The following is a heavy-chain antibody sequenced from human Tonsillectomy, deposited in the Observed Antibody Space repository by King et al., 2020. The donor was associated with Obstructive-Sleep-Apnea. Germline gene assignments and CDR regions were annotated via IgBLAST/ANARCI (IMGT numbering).Heavy chain of an antibody. D-gene: IGHD3-3*01. V-gene: IGHV3-23*04. Sequence: VQLVESGGGLVQPGGSPRLSCAASGFTFSNYAISWVRQAPGKGLDWVSAISGSGGSTYYADSVKDRFTISRDNSKNTLSLQMNNVRAEDTALYYCAKVSYYDFWSGYPCSFDYWGQGTLVTVSS. CDR1: GFTFSNYA. CDR3: AKVSYYDFWSGYPCSFDY. CDR2: ISGSGGST. J-gene: IGHJ4*02.